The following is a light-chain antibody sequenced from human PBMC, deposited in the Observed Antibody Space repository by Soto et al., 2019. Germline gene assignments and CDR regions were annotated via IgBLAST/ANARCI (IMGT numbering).Light chain of an antibody. CDR2: KAS. CDR1: QSISNW. V-gene: IGKV1-5*03. CDR3: QQYNRFST. Sequence: DIQMTQSPSTLSASVGDRVTITCRAGQSISNWLAWYQQKPGKAPKVLIYKASSLESGVPPRFSGSGSGTEFTLTISSLQPDDFATYYCQQYNRFSTFGQGTKVEIK. J-gene: IGKJ1*01.